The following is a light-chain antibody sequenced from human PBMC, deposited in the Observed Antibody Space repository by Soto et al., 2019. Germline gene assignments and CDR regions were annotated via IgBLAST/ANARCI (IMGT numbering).Light chain of an antibody. CDR1: QSISSN. CDR2: GAS. J-gene: IGKJ1*01. Sequence: EIVMTQSPATLSVSPGERATLSCRASQSISSNLAWYQQKPGQAPRLLIYGASSRAADIPARFSGSGSGTEITLTISSLQSEDFALYYCQHYNNWPRTFGQGTKVEIK. V-gene: IGKV3-15*01. CDR3: QHYNNWPRT.